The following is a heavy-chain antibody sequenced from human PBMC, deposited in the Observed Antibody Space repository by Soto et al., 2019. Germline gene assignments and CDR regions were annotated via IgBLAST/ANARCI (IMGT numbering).Heavy chain of an antibody. Sequence: PSETLSLTCTVSGGSISIYYWSWIRQPPGKGLEWIGYIYYSGSTNYNPSLKSRVTISVDTSKNQFSLKLSSVTAADTAVYYCARGKAGYSSSWYWNWFDPWGQGTLVTVSS. CDR3: ARGKAGYSSSWYWNWFDP. D-gene: IGHD6-13*01. CDR1: GGSISIYY. CDR2: IYYSGST. J-gene: IGHJ5*02. V-gene: IGHV4-59*01.